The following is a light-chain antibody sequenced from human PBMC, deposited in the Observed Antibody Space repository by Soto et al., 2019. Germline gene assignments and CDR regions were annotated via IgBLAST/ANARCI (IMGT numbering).Light chain of an antibody. Sequence: EIVLTQSPGTLSLSPGVRGTVSCRASQSVTGSFLAWYQQKPGQAPRLLIYNAFNRATGIPDRFSGSGSGTDFTLTISRLEPEDFAVYYCQQYVSSPFTFGQGTQVEIK. CDR3: QQYVSSPFT. J-gene: IGKJ2*01. V-gene: IGKV3-20*01. CDR2: NAF. CDR1: QSVTGSF.